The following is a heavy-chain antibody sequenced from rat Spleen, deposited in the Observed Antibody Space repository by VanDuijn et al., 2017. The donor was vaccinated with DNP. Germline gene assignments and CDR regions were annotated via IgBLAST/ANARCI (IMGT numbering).Heavy chain of an antibody. D-gene: IGHD1-11*01. CDR3: ARPNYGGYEGWFAY. CDR2: ISPSGGST. Sequence: EVQLVESGGGLVQPGRSLKLSCAASGFTFSNYDMAWVRQAPTKGLEWVAAISPSGGSTYYRDSVKGRFTVSRDNTKSSLYLQMDSLRSEDTATYYCARPNYGGYEGWFAYLGQGTLVTVSS. J-gene: IGHJ3*01. CDR1: GFTFSNYD. V-gene: IGHV5-25*01.